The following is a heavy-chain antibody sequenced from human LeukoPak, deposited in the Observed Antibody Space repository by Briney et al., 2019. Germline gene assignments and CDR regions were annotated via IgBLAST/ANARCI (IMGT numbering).Heavy chain of an antibody. CDR3: AIDDNDYGDFWFDP. CDR1: GYTFTGYY. Sequence: ASVKVSCKASGYTFTGYYMHWVRQAPGQGLEWMGWINPNSGGTNYAQKFQGRVTMTRDTSISTAYMELGRLRSDDTAVYYCAIDDNDYGDFWFDPWGQGTLVTVSS. D-gene: IGHD4-17*01. CDR2: INPNSGGT. V-gene: IGHV1-2*02. J-gene: IGHJ5*02.